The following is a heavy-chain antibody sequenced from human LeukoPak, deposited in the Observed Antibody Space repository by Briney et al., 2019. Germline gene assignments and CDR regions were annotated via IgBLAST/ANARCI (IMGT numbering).Heavy chain of an antibody. CDR1: GFTFSNAW. J-gene: IGHJ4*02. CDR3: TTDEECSGGSCYSSGFDY. CDR2: IKSKTDGGTT. V-gene: IGHV3-15*01. Sequence: GGSLRLSCAASGFTFSNAWMSWVRQAPGKGLEWVGRIKSKTDGGTTDYAAPVKGRFTISRDDSKNTLDLQMNSLKTEDTAVYYCTTDEECSGGSCYSSGFDYWGQGTLVTVSS. D-gene: IGHD2-15*01.